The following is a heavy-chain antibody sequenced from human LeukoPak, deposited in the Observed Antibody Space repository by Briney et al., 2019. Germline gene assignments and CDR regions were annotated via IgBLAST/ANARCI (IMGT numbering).Heavy chain of an antibody. CDR1: GGTFSSYA. CDR3: AREVVATSPHFDY. D-gene: IGHD5-12*01. V-gene: IGHV1-69*04. J-gene: IGHJ4*02. Sequence: ASVKVSCKASGGTFSSYAISWVRQAPGQGLEWMGRIIPILGIANYAQKFQGRVTITADKSTSTAYMELSSLRSEDTAVYYCAREVVATSPHFDYWGQGTLVTVSS. CDR2: IIPILGIA.